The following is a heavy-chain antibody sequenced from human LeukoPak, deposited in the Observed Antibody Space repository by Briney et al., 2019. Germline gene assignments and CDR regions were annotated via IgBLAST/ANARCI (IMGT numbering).Heavy chain of an antibody. V-gene: IGHV4-39*01. CDR3: ARHRSHHGWFDP. Sequence: SETLSLTCTVSGDSISSSDYCWSWIRQPPGRGLEFVGCLYFSGRTYYNPSLNGRVTISVDTSKNQFSLNPYSTTAADTALYFCARHRSHHGWFDPWGQGTLVTVSS. CDR1: GDSISSSDYC. J-gene: IGHJ5*02. CDR2: LYFSGRT. D-gene: IGHD2-8*01.